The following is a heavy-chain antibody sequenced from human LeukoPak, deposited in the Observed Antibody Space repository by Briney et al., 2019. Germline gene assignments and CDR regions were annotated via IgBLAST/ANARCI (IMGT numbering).Heavy chain of an antibody. CDR1: DFSISSDYY. Sequence: SETLSLTCTVSDFSISSDYYWAWIRQPPGKGLEWIGSIYHSGSTYYNPSLKSRVTTSIDTSKNQFSLRVNSVTAADTAVYYCARDSSFLGAFDLWGQGTMVTVSS. V-gene: IGHV4-38-2*02. J-gene: IGHJ3*01. D-gene: IGHD3-16*01. CDR2: IYHSGST. CDR3: ARDSSFLGAFDL.